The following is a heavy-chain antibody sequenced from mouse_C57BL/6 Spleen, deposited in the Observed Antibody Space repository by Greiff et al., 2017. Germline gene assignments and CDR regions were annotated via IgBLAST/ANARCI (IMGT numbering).Heavy chain of an antibody. J-gene: IGHJ2*01. CDR2: IYPRSGNT. CDR3: ERITTVVATNYFDY. D-gene: IGHD1-1*01. CDR1: GYTFTSYG. Sequence: QVQLQQSGAELARPGASVKLSCKASGYTFTSYGISWVKQRTGQGLEWIGEIYPRSGNTYYNEKFKGKATLTADKSSSTAYMALRSLTSEDSAVYFCERITTVVATNYFDYWGQGTTLTVSS. V-gene: IGHV1-81*01.